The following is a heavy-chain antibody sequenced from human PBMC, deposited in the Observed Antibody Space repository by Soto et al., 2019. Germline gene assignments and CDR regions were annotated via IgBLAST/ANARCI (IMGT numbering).Heavy chain of an antibody. D-gene: IGHD4-17*01. V-gene: IGHV1-18*01. J-gene: IGHJ6*03. CDR3: ARTILLRNYYYYYMDV. CDR2: ISAYNGNT. CDR1: GYNFTSYG. Sequence: GASVKVSCKASGYNFTSYGISWVRQAPGQGLEWMGWISAYNGNTNYAQKLQGRVTMTTDTSTSTAYMELRSLRSDDTAVYYCARTILLRNYYYYYMDVWGKGTTVTVSS.